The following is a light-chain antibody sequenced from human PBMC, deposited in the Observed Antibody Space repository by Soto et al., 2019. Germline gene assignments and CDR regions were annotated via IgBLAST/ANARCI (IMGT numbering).Light chain of an antibody. V-gene: IGLV2-14*01. CDR2: EVS. Sequence: QSALTQPASVSGSPGQSITISCTGTISDVGGYNYVSWYQQHPGKAPKVMIYEVSYRPSGVSNRFFGSKSGNTASLTISGLQAEDEADYYCSSYTSSSTWVFGGGTKLTVL. J-gene: IGLJ3*02. CDR3: SSYTSSSTWV. CDR1: ISDVGGYNY.